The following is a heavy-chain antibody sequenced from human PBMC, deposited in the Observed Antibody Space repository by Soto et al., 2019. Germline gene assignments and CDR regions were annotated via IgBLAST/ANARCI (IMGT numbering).Heavy chain of an antibody. D-gene: IGHD4-4*01. J-gene: IGHJ6*02. CDR2: ISYSGSP. CDR1: GGSINSGGYY. V-gene: IGHV4-31*03. CDR3: AREPTVKPRYYYYGMDV. Sequence: QVQLQESGPGLVKPSQTLSLTCTVSGGSINSGGYYWSWIRPLPGKGLEWIGHISYSGSPYYNPSLRSRITISADTSKKEISLKVSSVTAADTAVYVCAREPTVKPRYYYYGMDVWGQGTTVIVSS.